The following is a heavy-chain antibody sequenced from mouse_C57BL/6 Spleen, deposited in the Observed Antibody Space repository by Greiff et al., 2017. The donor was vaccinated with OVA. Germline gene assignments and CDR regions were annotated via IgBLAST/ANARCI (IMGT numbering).Heavy chain of an antibody. D-gene: IGHD1-1*01. J-gene: IGHJ4*01. V-gene: IGHV1-26*01. CDR2: INPNNGGT. CDR3: AKITSMDY. Sequence: EVQLQQSGPELVKPGASVKISCKASGYTFTDYYMNWVKQSHGKSLEWIGDINPNNGGTSYNQKFKGKATLTVDKSSSTAYMERRSLTSEDSAVYYCAKITSMDYWGQGTSVTVSS. CDR1: GYTFTDYY.